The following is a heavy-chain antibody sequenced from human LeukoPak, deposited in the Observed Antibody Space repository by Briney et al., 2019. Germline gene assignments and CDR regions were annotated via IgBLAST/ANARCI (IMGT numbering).Heavy chain of an antibody. CDR3: ARDDPSGYSYGDLDY. CDR2: ISGSGGST. D-gene: IGHD5-18*01. J-gene: IGHJ4*02. Sequence: PGGSLRLSCAASGFTFSSYAMSWVRQAPGKGLEWVSAISGSGGSTYYADSVKGRFTISRDNSKNTLYLQMNSLRAEDTAVYYCARDDPSGYSYGDLDYWGQGTLVTVSS. CDR1: GFTFSSYA. V-gene: IGHV3-23*01.